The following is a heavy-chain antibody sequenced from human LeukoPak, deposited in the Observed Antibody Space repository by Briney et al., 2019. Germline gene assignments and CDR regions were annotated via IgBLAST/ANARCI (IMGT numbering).Heavy chain of an antibody. J-gene: IGHJ4*02. Sequence: SETLSLTCTVSGGSISSSSYYWGWIRQPPGKGLEWIGTIYYSGSTYYNPSLKSRVTISVDTSKNQFSLKLSSVTAADTAVYYCARTGSYSSGWYDYWGQGTLVTVSS. CDR1: GGSISSSSYY. D-gene: IGHD6-19*01. CDR3: ARTGSYSSGWYDY. V-gene: IGHV4-39*07. CDR2: IYYSGST.